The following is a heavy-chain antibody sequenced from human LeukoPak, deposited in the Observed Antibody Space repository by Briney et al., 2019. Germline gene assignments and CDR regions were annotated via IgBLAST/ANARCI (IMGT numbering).Heavy chain of an antibody. Sequence: SETLSLTCTVSGGSVSGFYWSWIRQPPGKELQWIGSIFYSGSTNYNPSLKSRVTISVDTSKNQFSLKLSSVTAADTAVYYCARQRFLERYFDYWGQGTLVTVSS. CDR1: GGSVSGFY. J-gene: IGHJ4*02. CDR3: ARQRFLERYFDY. V-gene: IGHV4-59*08. CDR2: IFYSGST. D-gene: IGHD3-3*01.